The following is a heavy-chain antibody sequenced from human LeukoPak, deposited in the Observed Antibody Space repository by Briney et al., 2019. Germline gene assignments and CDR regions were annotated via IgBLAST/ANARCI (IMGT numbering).Heavy chain of an antibody. CDR2: IYTSGST. D-gene: IGHD3-3*01. CDR3: ARNYDFWSGSMDV. Sequence: SETLPLTCTVSGGSISSGSYYWSWIRQPAGKGLEWIGRIYTSGSTNYNPSLKSRVTISVDTSKNQFSLKLSSVTAADTAVYYCARNYDFWSGSMDVWGKGTTVTVSS. V-gene: IGHV4-61*02. J-gene: IGHJ6*03. CDR1: GGSISSGSYY.